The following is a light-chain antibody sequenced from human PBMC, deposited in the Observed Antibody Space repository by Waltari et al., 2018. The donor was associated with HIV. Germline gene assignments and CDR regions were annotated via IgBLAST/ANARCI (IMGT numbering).Light chain of an antibody. Sequence: QSVLTQPPSVSAAPGQKVTISCSGSSSNIGNNYVSWYQQLPGTAPKLLIYDNNNRPSGIPYRCSGSKSGTSATLGITGLQTGDEADYYCGTWDSSLSAGGVFGGGTKLTVL. CDR3: GTWDSSLSAGGV. CDR2: DNN. CDR1: SSNIGNNY. J-gene: IGLJ2*01. V-gene: IGLV1-51*01.